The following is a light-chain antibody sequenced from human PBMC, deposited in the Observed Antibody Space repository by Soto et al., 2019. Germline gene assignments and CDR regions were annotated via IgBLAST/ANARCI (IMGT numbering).Light chain of an antibody. Sequence: EIVLTQSPATLSLSPGARATLSCRASQSVSSYLAWYQQKPGQAPRLLIYDASNRATGIPARFSGSGSGTDFTLTISSLEPEDFAVYYCQQYNNWPETVGQGTKVDIK. V-gene: IGKV3-11*01. CDR1: QSVSSY. CDR2: DAS. J-gene: IGKJ1*01. CDR3: QQYNNWPET.